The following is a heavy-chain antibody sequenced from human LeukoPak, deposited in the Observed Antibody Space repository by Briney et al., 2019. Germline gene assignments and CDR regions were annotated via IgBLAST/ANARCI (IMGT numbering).Heavy chain of an antibody. V-gene: IGHV3-9*01. CDR2: ISWNSGSI. CDR3: AKDKSNAYYFDY. J-gene: IGHJ4*02. Sequence: GGSLRLSRAASGFTFDDYAMHWVRQAPGKGLEWVSGISWNSGSIGYADSVKGRFTISRDNAKNSLYLQMNSLRAEDTALYYCAKDKSNAYYFDYWGQGTLVTVSS. CDR1: GFTFDDYA.